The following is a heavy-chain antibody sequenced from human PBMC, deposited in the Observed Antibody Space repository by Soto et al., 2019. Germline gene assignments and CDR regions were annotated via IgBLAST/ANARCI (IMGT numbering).Heavy chain of an antibody. J-gene: IGHJ6*01. CDR2: VYYTGSI. V-gene: IGHV4-30-4*01. D-gene: IGHD2-21*01. CDR3: ARDDCGGSRCSYYYGMDV. Sequence: QVQLQQSGPGLVTPSQTLSLTCSVSGGSISSDDSFWSWIRQPPGKGLEWIGYVYYTGSIFYNPSLQSRVSISVDTSKNQFSLRLSSVTAADTAVYYCARDDCGGSRCSYYYGMDVW. CDR1: GGSISSDDSF.